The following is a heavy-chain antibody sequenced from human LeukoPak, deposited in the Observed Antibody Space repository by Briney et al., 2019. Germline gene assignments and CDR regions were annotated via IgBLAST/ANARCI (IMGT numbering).Heavy chain of an antibody. J-gene: IGHJ4*02. D-gene: IGHD1-26*01. CDR1: GFPFSSYG. CDR2: IWYDGSNK. V-gene: IGHV3-33*01. CDR3: AAHHGELGYFDY. Sequence: GRSLRLSCAASGFPFSSYGMHWVRQAPGKGLEWVAVIWYDGSNKYYADSVKGRFTISRDNSKNTLYLQMNSLRAEDTAVYYCAAHHGELGYFDYWGQGTLVTVSS.